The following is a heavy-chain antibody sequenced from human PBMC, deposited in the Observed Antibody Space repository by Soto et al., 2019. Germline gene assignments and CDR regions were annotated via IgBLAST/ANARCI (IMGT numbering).Heavy chain of an antibody. CDR1: GYSFVSQW. V-gene: IGHV5-10-1*03. CDR2: IDLSESYT. Sequence: EVQLVQSGAEVKKSGESLRISCKVSGYSFVSQWISWVRQVPGKGQEWMGRIDLSESYTTYNPSFQGHVTFSADKSITTAYLQWRSLEASDTAIYYCATQGLTTYYFGYWGQGTLVTVSS. J-gene: IGHJ4*02. CDR3: ATQGLTTYYFGY.